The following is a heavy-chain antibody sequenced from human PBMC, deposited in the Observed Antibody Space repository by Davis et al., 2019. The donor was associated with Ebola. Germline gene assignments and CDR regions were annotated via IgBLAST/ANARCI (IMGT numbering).Heavy chain of an antibody. V-gene: IGHV5-51*01. CDR2: IYPGVSDT. CDR1: GNRFSSHW. J-gene: IGHJ3*02. Sequence: GGSLRLSCQDSGNRFSSHWIGWVRQMPGKGLEWMGIIYPGVSDTRYSPSFQGQITISADKTISTAYLQWSSLKASDTAIYYCARSAVRGGVGALDIWGQGAVITVAS. CDR3: ARSAVRGGVGALDI. D-gene: IGHD3-10*01.